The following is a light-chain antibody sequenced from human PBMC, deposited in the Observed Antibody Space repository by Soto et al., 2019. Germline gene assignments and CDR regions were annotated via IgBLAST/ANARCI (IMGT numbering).Light chain of an antibody. CDR3: SSYAGSNTVV. V-gene: IGLV2-8*01. CDR2: EVS. Sequence: QSALTQPPSASGSPGQSVTISCTGTSSDVGGYNYVSWYQQHPGKAPKLIIYEVSKRPSGVPDRFSGSKSGNTASLTVSGLHAEDEADYYCSSYAGSNTVVFGGGTKLTVL. J-gene: IGLJ2*01. CDR1: SSDVGGYNY.